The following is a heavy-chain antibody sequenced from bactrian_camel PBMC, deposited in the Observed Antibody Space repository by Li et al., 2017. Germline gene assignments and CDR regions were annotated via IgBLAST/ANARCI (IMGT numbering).Heavy chain of an antibody. CDR2: INTGGSST. Sequence: ESGGGSVQAGGSLRLSCVASGYTWCIAWFRQAPGKGLEWVSRINTGGSSTYYADSVAGRFTVSRDNATNTVFLQMNSLRSEDTGLYYCYTGYSDSVYWGQGTQVTVS. V-gene: IGHV3S1*01. J-gene: IGHJ4*01. CDR3: YTGYSDSVY. D-gene: IGHD2*01. CDR1: GYTWCIAW.